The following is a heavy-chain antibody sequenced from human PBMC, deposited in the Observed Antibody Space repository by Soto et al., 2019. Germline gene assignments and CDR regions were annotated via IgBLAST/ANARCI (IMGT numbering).Heavy chain of an antibody. CDR1: GGSISSGDYY. D-gene: IGHD4-17*01. Sequence: SETLSLTCTVSGGSISSGDYYWSWIRQPPGKGLEWIGYIYYSVRTYYNASLKSRVTISVDTSKNQFSLKLSSVSAADTAVYSCARVGDCGDYITGCMDVWGQGTTVTVSS. J-gene: IGHJ6*02. CDR3: ARVGDCGDYITGCMDV. V-gene: IGHV4-30-4*01. CDR2: IYYSVRT.